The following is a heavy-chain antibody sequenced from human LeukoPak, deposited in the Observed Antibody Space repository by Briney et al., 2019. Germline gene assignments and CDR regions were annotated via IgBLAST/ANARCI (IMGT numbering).Heavy chain of an antibody. J-gene: IGHJ3*02. CDR1: GFTFSDYY. Sequence: GGSLRLSCAASGFTFSDYYMSWIRQAPGKGLEWVSYISSSGSTIYYADSEKGRFTISRATAKNLLHLQMTSLRADATAVYYCARPGDFWDDYGDYSDAFDIWGQGTMVTVSS. CDR3: ARPGDFWDDYGDYSDAFDI. D-gene: IGHD4-17*01. CDR2: ISSSGSTI. V-gene: IGHV3-11*04.